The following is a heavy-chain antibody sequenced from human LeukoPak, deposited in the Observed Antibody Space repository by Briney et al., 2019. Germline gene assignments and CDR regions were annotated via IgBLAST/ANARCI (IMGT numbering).Heavy chain of an antibody. V-gene: IGHV4-59*08. D-gene: IGHD3-10*01. J-gene: IGHJ5*02. CDR1: GGSISDYY. Sequence: SETLSLTCTVSGGSISDYYWSWIRQPPGKGLEWIGYIYYSGITNYNPSLKTRVTILVDTSKNQFSLKLSSVTAADTAVYYCARFGYGSGSYGFDPWGQGTLVTVSS. CDR3: ARFGYGSGSYGFDP. CDR2: IYYSGIT.